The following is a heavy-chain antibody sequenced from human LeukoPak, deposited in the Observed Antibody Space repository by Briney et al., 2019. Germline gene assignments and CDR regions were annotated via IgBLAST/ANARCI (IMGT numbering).Heavy chain of an antibody. CDR3: ARDPGGSFDY. J-gene: IGHJ4*02. Sequence: GGSLRLSCAAPGFTFNNYAMSWVRQAPGKGLEWVSTISSSGTNYANSVKGRFTISRDNSKSTVDLQMNSLRADDTAVYYCARDPGGSFDYWGQGTLVTVSS. CDR2: ISSSGT. V-gene: IGHV3-23*01. D-gene: IGHD3-16*01. CDR1: GFTFNNYA.